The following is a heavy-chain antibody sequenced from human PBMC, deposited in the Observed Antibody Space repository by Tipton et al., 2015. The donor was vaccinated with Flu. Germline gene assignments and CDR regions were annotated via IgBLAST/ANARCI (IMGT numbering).Heavy chain of an antibody. V-gene: IGHV4-38-2*02. CDR1: GYSISSGYY. J-gene: IGHJ4*02. Sequence: TLSLTCTFSGYSISSGYYWGWIRQPPGKGLEWIGSIYHSGSTYYNPSLKSRVTISVDTSKNQFSLKLSSVTAADTAVYYCARHDILTGITHWGQGTLVTVSS. CDR2: IYHSGST. D-gene: IGHD3-9*01. CDR3: ARHDILTGITH.